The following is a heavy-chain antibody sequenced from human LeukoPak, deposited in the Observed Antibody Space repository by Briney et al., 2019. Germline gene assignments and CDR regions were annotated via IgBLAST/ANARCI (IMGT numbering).Heavy chain of an antibody. CDR3: ARGRRVVKKGDAFDI. V-gene: IGHV3-53*05. Sequence: PGGSLRLSCAASGFTVSSNYMSWVRQAPGKGLEWVSVIYSGGSTYYADSVKGRFTISRDNSKNTLYLQMNSLRAEDTAVYYCARGRRVVKKGDAFDIWGQGTMVTVSS. J-gene: IGHJ3*02. D-gene: IGHD3-22*01. CDR1: GFTVSSNY. CDR2: IYSGGST.